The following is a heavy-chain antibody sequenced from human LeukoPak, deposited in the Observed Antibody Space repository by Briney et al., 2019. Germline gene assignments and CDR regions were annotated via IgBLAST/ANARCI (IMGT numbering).Heavy chain of an antibody. V-gene: IGHV3-48*03. CDR1: GFNFYMYE. J-gene: IGHJ4*02. CDR3: AKVAKYYYGSETYYFFEH. Sequence: GGSLRLSCAASGFNFYMYEMNWVRQAPGKGLEWIAYINRSGSPVHLADSVKGRFTISRDNAKNSLSLQMNSLRVEDTAVYYCAKVAKYYYGSETYYFFEHWGQGTPVTASS. D-gene: IGHD3-10*01. CDR2: INRSGSPV.